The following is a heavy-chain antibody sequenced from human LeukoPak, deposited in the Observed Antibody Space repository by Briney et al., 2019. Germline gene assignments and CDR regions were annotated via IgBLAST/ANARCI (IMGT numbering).Heavy chain of an antibody. D-gene: IGHD3-10*01. V-gene: IGHV3-23*01. Sequence: PGRSLRLSCAASGFTFSSYAMSWVRQAPGKGLEWVSAISGSGGSTYYADSVKGRFTISRDNSKNTLYLQMNSLRAEDTAVYYCAGLYYYGSGSYPVFSEYFQHWGQGTLVTVSS. CDR3: AGLYYYGSGSYPVFSEYFQH. CDR2: ISGSGGST. CDR1: GFTFSSYA. J-gene: IGHJ1*01.